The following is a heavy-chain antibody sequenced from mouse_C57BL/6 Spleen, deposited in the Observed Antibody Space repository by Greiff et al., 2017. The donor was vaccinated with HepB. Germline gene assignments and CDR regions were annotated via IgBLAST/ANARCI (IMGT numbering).Heavy chain of an antibody. V-gene: IGHV1-15*01. CDR1: GYTFTDYE. J-gene: IGHJ2*01. D-gene: IGHD1-1*02. CDR2: IDPETGGT. Sequence: VQLQQSGAELVRPGASVTLSCKASGYTFTDYEMHWVKQTPVHGLEWIGAIDPETGGTAYNQKFKGKAILTADKSSSTAYMELRSLTSEDSAVYYCTRRLWSYYFDYWGQGTTRTVSS. CDR3: TRRLWSYYFDY.